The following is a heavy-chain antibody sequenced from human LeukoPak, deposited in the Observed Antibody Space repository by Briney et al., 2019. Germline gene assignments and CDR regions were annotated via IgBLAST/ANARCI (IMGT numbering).Heavy chain of an antibody. Sequence: SETLSLTCTVSNGSISSDTYFWSWIRQPAGKGLEWIGRMSSSGISTYSPSLKSRVTISVDTSRNQFSLKLSSVTAADTAVYYCARITCGGDCRAHYYHYYMDVWGKGTRVTISS. CDR3: ARITCGGDCRAHYYHYYMDV. J-gene: IGHJ6*03. CDR2: MSSSGIS. CDR1: NGSISSDTYF. V-gene: IGHV4-61*02. D-gene: IGHD2-21*02.